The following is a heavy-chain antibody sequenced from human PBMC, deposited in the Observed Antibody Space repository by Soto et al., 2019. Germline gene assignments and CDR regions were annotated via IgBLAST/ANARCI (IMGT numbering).Heavy chain of an antibody. CDR2: IIPIFGTA. D-gene: IGHD3-3*01. V-gene: IGHV1-69*06. Sequence: SVKVSCKASGGTFSSYAISWVRQAPGQGLEWMGGIIPIFGTANYAQKFQGRVTITADKSTSTAYMELSSLRSEDTAVYCCASPTSPNDFWSGYPWYYYGMDVWGQGTTVTVSS. J-gene: IGHJ6*02. CDR3: ASPTSPNDFWSGYPWYYYGMDV. CDR1: GGTFSSYA.